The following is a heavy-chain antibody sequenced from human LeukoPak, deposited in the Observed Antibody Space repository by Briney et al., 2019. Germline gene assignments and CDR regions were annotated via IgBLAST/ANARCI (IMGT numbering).Heavy chain of an antibody. J-gene: IGHJ2*01. CDR2: IYTSGST. V-gene: IGHV4-4*07. CDR1: GGSISSYY. CDR3: ARGGYCGGGCYSWYFDL. D-gene: IGHD2-21*02. Sequence: PSETLSLTCTVSGGSISSYYWSWIRQPAGKGLEWIGRIYTSGSTNYNPSLKSRVTMSVDTSKNQFSLKLSSVTAADTAVYYCARGGYCGGGCYSWYFDLWGRGTLVTVSS.